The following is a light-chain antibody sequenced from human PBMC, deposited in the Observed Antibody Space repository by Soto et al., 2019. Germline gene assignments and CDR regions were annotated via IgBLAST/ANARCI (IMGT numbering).Light chain of an antibody. Sequence: EIVMTQSPGTLSVSPGERTTLSCRARLIVSSNLAWYQQKPGQAPRLLIYGASTRATGIPARFSGSRSGTEFTLTISTLQSEDFAVYYCQQYNNWPRTFGQGTKVEIK. CDR3: QQYNNWPRT. CDR1: LIVSSN. J-gene: IGKJ1*01. CDR2: GAS. V-gene: IGKV3-15*01.